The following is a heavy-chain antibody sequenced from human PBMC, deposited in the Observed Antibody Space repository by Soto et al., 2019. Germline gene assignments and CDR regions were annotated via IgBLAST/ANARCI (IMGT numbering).Heavy chain of an antibody. CDR3: ARVGAGDGGWFDP. CDR2: INPNSGAT. CDR1: GYRFTGYY. D-gene: IGHD3-16*01. Sequence: QAQLVQSGAEVKKPGASVKVSCKASGYRFTGYYTHWVRQAPGQGLEWMGWINPNSGATDYAHKFQGRVTMTRETSISTDYLELSSLTSDDTAVYYCARVGAGDGGWFDPWGQGTLVTVSS. J-gene: IGHJ5*02. V-gene: IGHV1-2*02.